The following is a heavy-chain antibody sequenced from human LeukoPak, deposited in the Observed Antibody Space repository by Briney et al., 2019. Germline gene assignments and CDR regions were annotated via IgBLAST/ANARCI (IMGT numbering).Heavy chain of an antibody. CDR3: ARDRDYGDGLLPDY. Sequence: GGSLRLSCAASGFTFSSYGMHWVRQAPGKGLEWVAVIWYDGSNKYYADSVKGRFTISRDNSKNTLYLQMNSLRAEDTAVYYCARDRDYGDGLLPDYWGQGTLVTVSS. CDR2: IWYDGSNK. V-gene: IGHV3-33*01. CDR1: GFTFSSYG. J-gene: IGHJ4*02. D-gene: IGHD4-17*01.